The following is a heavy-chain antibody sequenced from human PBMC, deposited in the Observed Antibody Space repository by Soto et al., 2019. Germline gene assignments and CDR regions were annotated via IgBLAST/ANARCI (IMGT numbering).Heavy chain of an antibody. Sequence: GGSLRLSCAVSGFICSSYDMSWVRQAPGKGLEWVSTIFVAGSQHYEDSVQGRFTISRDTSKNKVFLYMNSLTAGDTAAYYCAKATATGIRAFEFYGQGTMVTVSS. CDR2: IFVAGSQ. V-gene: IGHV3-23*02. J-gene: IGHJ3*01. CDR3: AKATATGIRAFEF. CDR1: GFICSSYD. D-gene: IGHD1-20*01.